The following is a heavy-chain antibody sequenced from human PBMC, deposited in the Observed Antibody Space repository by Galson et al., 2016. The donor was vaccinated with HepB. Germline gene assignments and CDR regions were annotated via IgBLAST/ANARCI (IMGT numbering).Heavy chain of an antibody. CDR1: GFTFSNYD. J-gene: IGHJ6*02. CDR2: YVVAGNT. V-gene: IGHV3-13*01. D-gene: IGHD1-26*01. CDR3: ATGGGRRSKYYGMDV. Sequence: SLRLSCAASGFTFSNYDMHWVRQSMGKGLEWVSGYVVAGNTYYEDSVKGRFTISRDNAKNTLYLQMNSLSAEDTAVYYCATGGGRRSKYYGMDVWGHGTMVTVSS.